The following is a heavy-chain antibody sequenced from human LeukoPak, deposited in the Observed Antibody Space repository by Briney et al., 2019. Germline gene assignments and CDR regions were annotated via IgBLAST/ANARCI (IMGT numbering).Heavy chain of an antibody. CDR2: ISYDGSNK. CDR3: AKEFRLTIFGVVWS. D-gene: IGHD3-3*01. CDR1: GFTFSSYA. V-gene: IGHV3-30-3*01. J-gene: IGHJ4*02. Sequence: GGSLRLSCAASGFTFSSYAMHWVRQAPGKRLEWVAVISYDGSNKYYADSVKGRFTISRDNSKNTLYLQMNSLRAEDAAVYYCAKEFRLTIFGVVWSWGQGTLVTVSS.